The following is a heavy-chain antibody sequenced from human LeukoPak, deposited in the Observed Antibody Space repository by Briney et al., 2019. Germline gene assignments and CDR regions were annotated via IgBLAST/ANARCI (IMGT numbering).Heavy chain of an antibody. D-gene: IGHD3-9*01. CDR2: ISTFRHNT. CDR1: GYTFTSKG. CDR3: AGDVDLLMDV. Sequence: ASVKVSCKASGYTFTSKGLSWVRQVPGQGLEWMGWISTFRHNTDYAQNFQGRLTLTTDTFTSTAYMELRSLRSDDAAVYYCAGDVDLLMDVWGQGTTVSVSS. V-gene: IGHV1-18*01. J-gene: IGHJ6*02.